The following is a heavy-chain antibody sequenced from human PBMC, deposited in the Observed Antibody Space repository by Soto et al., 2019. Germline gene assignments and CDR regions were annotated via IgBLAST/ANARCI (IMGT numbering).Heavy chain of an antibody. D-gene: IGHD3-9*01. CDR2: IYPGDSDT. CDR1: GYSFTSYW. CDR3: ARTPTYYDILTGPSTGYYYYGMDV. Sequence: PGESLKISCKGSGYSFTSYWIGWVRQMPGKGLEWMGIIYPGDSDTRYSPSFQGQVTISADKSISTAYLQWSSLKASDTAMYYCARTPTYYDILTGPSTGYYYYGMDVWGQGTTVTVSS. J-gene: IGHJ6*02. V-gene: IGHV5-51*01.